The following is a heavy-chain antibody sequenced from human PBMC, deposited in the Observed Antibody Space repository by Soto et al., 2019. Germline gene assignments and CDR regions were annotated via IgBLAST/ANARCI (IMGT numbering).Heavy chain of an antibody. CDR1: GFTFSNAW. Sequence: GGSLRLSCAASGFTFSNAWMSWVRQAPGKGLEWVGRIKSKTDGGTTDYAAPVKGRFTISIDDSKNTLYLQMNSLKTEDTAVYYCTILTYYDILTGFDYWGQGTLVTVSS. CDR3: TILTYYDILTGFDY. V-gene: IGHV3-15*01. CDR2: IKSKTDGGTT. J-gene: IGHJ4*02. D-gene: IGHD3-9*01.